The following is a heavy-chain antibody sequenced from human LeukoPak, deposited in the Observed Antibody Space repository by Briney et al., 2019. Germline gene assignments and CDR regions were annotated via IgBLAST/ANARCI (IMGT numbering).Heavy chain of an antibody. CDR1: GFTLSSYN. CDR2: ISSSSTYT. D-gene: IGHD2-21*02. J-gene: IGHJ3*02. V-gene: IGHV3-21*01. CDR3: ARDRCGGDCFAFDI. Sequence: PGGSLRLSCAASGFTLSSYNMNWVRQAPGKGLEWVSSISSSSTYTDYADSVKGRFTISRDNAKNSLYLQMNSLRGEDTAVYYCARDRCGGDCFAFDIWGQGTMVTVSS.